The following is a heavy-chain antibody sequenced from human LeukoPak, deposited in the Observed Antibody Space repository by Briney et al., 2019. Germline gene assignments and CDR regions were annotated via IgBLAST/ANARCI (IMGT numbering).Heavy chain of an antibody. Sequence: PGGSLRLSCAASGFTFSSYWMSWVRQAPGKGLEWVANIKQDGSEKYYVDSVKGRFTISRDNAKNSLYLQMNSLRAEDTAVYYCAREVTAYSSSPYEDYWGQGTLVTVSS. CDR1: GFTFSSYW. D-gene: IGHD6-6*01. CDR2: IKQDGSEK. V-gene: IGHV3-7*01. J-gene: IGHJ4*02. CDR3: AREVTAYSSSPYEDY.